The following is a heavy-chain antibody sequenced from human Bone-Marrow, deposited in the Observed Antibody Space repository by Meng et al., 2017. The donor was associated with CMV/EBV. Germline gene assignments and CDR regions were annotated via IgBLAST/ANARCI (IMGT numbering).Heavy chain of an antibody. J-gene: IGHJ6*02. CDR3: ARDTPSWDDFWSGYGYFGMGV. Sequence: GGSLRLSCAASGFTFSSDWMSWVRQAPGKGLEWVANIKQDGREKYYVDSVKGRSTISRDNAKNSLYMQMNSLRAEDTAVYYCARDTPSWDDFWSGYGYFGMGVWGQGTTVTVSS. V-gene: IGHV3-7*01. D-gene: IGHD3-3*01. CDR2: IKQDGREK. CDR1: GFTFSSDW.